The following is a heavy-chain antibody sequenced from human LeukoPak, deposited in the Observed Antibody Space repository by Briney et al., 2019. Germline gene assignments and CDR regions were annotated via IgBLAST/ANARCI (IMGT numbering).Heavy chain of an antibody. CDR1: GFTFSSYW. Sequence: GGSLRLSCAASGFTFSSYWMSWVRQAPGKGLEWVANIKQDGSEKYYVDSVKGRFTISRDNAKNSLYLQMNSLRAEDTAVYYCASWCSSTSCYGGAMVNYWGQGTLVTVS. CDR2: IKQDGSEK. D-gene: IGHD2-2*01. V-gene: IGHV3-7*01. J-gene: IGHJ4*02. CDR3: ASWCSSTSCYGGAMVNY.